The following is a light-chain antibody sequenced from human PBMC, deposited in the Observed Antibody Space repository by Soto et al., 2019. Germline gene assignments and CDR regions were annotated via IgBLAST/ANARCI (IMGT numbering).Light chain of an antibody. Sequence: EIVLTQSPGTLSLSPGERATLSCRASQSVSSNYLAWYQQKPGQAPRLLIYGASSRATGIPDRFSGSGSGTDVTLTISRLEPEDFVVYYCQQYGSSPKTFGQGTKVEIK. CDR3: QQYGSSPKT. CDR1: QSVSSNY. V-gene: IGKV3-20*01. CDR2: GAS. J-gene: IGKJ1*01.